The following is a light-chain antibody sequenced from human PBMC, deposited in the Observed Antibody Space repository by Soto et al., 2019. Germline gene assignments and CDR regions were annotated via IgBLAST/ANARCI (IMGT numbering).Light chain of an antibody. Sequence: QSAQSHPASVCWSPGHSITLSCTGTSSDVGGYKYVSWYQQHPGKAPKLMIYEVSNRPSGVSNRFSGSKSGNTASLTISGLQAEDEADYYCSSYTDSRNYVFGTGTKVT. J-gene: IGLJ1*01. CDR2: EVS. CDR1: SSDVGGYKY. CDR3: SSYTDSRNYV. V-gene: IGLV2-14*01.